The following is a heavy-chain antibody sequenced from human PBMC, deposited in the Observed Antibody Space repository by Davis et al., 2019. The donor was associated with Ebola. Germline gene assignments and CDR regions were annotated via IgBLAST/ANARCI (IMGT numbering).Heavy chain of an antibody. CDR1: GGSFSGYY. CDR2: INHSGST. V-gene: IGHV4-34*01. CDR3: ARSPLPFYYYGIDV. Sequence: SETLSLTCAVYGGSFSGYYWSWIRQPPGKGLEWVGEINHSGSTNYNPSLKSRVTISVDTSKNQFSLKLSSVTAADTAVYYCARSPLPFYYYGIDVWGQGTTVTVSS. J-gene: IGHJ6*02.